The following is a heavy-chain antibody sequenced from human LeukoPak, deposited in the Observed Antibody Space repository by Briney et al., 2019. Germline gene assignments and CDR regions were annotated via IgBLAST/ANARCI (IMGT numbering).Heavy chain of an antibody. V-gene: IGHV1-18*01. Sequence: ASVKVSCKASGYTFTSYGISWVRQAPGQGLEWMGWISAYNGNTNYAQKLQGRVTMTTDTSTSTAYMELRSLRPDDTAVYYCARGSSSWYYYYYYMDVWGKGTTVTVSS. J-gene: IGHJ6*03. D-gene: IGHD6-13*01. CDR1: GYTFTSYG. CDR2: ISAYNGNT. CDR3: ARGSSSWYYYYYYMDV.